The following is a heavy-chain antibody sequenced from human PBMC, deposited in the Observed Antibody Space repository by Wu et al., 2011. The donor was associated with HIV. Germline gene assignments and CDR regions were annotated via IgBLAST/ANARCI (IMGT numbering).Heavy chain of an antibody. Sequence: QVHLVQSGAEVKKPGASVKVSCKASGYHLHRLLYTLGATGPGQGPEWMGWFNPVNGGTKYAQQFQGRVTMTRDTSISTAYMELSRLRSDDTAVYYCARGLLAARRGGGAAAGLILDLSGYWGQGTLVTVSS. CDR1: GYHLHRLL. CDR3: ARGLLAARRGGGAAAGLILDLSGY. V-gene: IGHV1-2*02. J-gene: IGHJ4*02. D-gene: IGHD6-13*01. CDR2: FNPVNGGT.